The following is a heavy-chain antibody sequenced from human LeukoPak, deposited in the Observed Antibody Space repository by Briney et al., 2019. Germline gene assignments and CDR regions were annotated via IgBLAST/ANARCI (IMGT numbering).Heavy chain of an antibody. V-gene: IGHV3-23*01. CDR1: GFIFSSYA. CDR2: INGRGGSP. J-gene: IGHJ4*02. D-gene: IGHD3-10*01. Sequence: GWSLRLSFASSGFIFSSYAMSWVRQAPGKGLEWVSAINGRGGSPYYADSGEGRFTISRDNSKNTLYLQMNSPRAEDTDVYYCAKHYYGSGSYYPAQPFDYWGQGTLVTVSS. CDR3: AKHYYGSGSYYPAQPFDY.